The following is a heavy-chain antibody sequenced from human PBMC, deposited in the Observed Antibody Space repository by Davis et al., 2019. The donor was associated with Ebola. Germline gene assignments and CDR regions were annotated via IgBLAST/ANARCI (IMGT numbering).Heavy chain of an antibody. CDR1: GFTFDDYA. Sequence: PGGSLRLSCAASGFTFDDYAMHWVRQAPGKGLEWVSGISWNSGSIVYADSVKGRFTISRDNSKNTLYLQMNSLRAEDTAVYYCARVRKRAGLGHRGGCMDVWGKGTTVTVSS. CDR3: ARVRKRAGLGHRGGCMDV. J-gene: IGHJ6*04. CDR2: ISWNSGSI. V-gene: IGHV3-9*01. D-gene: IGHD2-15*01.